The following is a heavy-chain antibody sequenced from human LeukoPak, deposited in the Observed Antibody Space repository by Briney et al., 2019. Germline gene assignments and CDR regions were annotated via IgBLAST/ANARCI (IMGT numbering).Heavy chain of an antibody. J-gene: IGHJ4*02. Sequence: SVKVSCKASGGTFSSYAISWVRQAPGQGLEWMGGIIPIFGTANYAQKFQGRVTITADESTSTAYMELSSLRSEDTAVYYCARDALRGYSYGLTIDYWGQGTLATVSS. CDR2: IIPIFGTA. CDR1: GGTFSSYA. D-gene: IGHD5-18*01. V-gene: IGHV1-69*01. CDR3: ARDALRGYSYGLTIDY.